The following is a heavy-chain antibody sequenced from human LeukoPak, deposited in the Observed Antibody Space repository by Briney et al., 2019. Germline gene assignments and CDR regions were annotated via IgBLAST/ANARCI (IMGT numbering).Heavy chain of an antibody. CDR3: ARAPSGRGTFFEF. D-gene: IGHD1-26*01. Sequence: NAGGSLRLSCAASGFTFSDYYMSWIRQAPGKGLEWVSYISSGGSTIYYADSVKGRFTISRDNAKNSLYLQMNSLRGEDTAVYYCARAPSGRGTFFEFWGQGSLVTVSS. J-gene: IGHJ4*02. CDR1: GFTFSDYY. CDR2: ISSGGSTI. V-gene: IGHV3-11*01.